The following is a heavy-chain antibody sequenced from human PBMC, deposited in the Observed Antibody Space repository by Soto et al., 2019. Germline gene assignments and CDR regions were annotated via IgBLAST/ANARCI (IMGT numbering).Heavy chain of an antibody. CDR3: ASPTALTYQVDY. Sequence: GASVEASCRAPGDTPNYYAIIWVRQAPGQGLEWVGRIAPVLRTTSYAQNFLGRVKITADAATSTAIMDLSSLRSEDTGVYYCASPTALTYQVDYW. CDR1: GDTPNYYA. V-gene: IGHV1-69*13. J-gene: IGHJ4*01. CDR2: IAPVLRTT. D-gene: IGHD2-2*01.